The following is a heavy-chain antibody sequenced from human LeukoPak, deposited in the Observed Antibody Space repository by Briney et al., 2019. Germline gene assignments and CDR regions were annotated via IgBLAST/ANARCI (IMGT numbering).Heavy chain of an antibody. CDR1: GFTFSSYA. D-gene: IGHD3-16*01. CDR2: ISDDGSNK. Sequence: GGSLRLSCAASGFTFSSYAMYWVRQAPGKGLEWVAVISDDGSNKDYADSVKGRFTISRDNSKNTLYLQMNSLRADDTAIYYCARNQQLGGHSYYYYGMDVWGQGTTVTVSS. CDR3: ARNQQLGGHSYYYYGMDV. J-gene: IGHJ6*02. V-gene: IGHV3-30*04.